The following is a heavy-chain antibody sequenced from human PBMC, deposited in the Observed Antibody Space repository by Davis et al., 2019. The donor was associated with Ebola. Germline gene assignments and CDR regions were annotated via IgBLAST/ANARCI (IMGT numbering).Heavy chain of an antibody. D-gene: IGHD3-3*01. CDR2: ISSSGSTI. V-gene: IGHV3-48*03. CDR3: AREHDFWSGYYHDAFDI. Sequence: PGGSLRLSCAASGFTFSSYEMNWVRQAPGKGLEWVSYISSSGSTIYYADSVKGRFTISRDNAKNSLYLQMNSLRAEDTAVYYCAREHDFWSGYYHDAFDIWGQGTMVTVSS. J-gene: IGHJ3*02. CDR1: GFTFSSYE.